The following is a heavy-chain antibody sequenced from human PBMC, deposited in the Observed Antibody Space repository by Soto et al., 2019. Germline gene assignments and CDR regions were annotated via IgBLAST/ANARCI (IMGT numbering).Heavy chain of an antibody. Sequence: SETLSLTCAVYGGSFSGYYWSWIRQPPGKGLEWIGEINHSGSTNYNPSLKSRVTISVDTSKNQFSLKLSSVTAADTAVYYCARGGVTGTTSNFDYWGQGTLVTVSS. CDR2: INHSGST. CDR1: GGSFSGYY. J-gene: IGHJ4*02. V-gene: IGHV4-34*01. CDR3: ARGGVTGTTSNFDY. D-gene: IGHD1-7*01.